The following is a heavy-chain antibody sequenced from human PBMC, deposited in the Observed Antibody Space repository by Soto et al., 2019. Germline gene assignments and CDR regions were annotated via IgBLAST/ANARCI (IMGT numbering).Heavy chain of an antibody. D-gene: IGHD1-1*01. CDR3: ARDFNNENYLDS. Sequence: PGGSRRFSCAASGFTFTTSGFHWFAQAPGKGREWVALMWLVEHNRNYADPVKGRFTISRDNSQNTFYLQMTTLRAEDTAVYDCARDFNNENYLDSWGQGTLVTVSS. J-gene: IGHJ4*02. V-gene: IGHV3-33*01. CDR2: MWLVEHNR. CDR1: GFTFTTSG.